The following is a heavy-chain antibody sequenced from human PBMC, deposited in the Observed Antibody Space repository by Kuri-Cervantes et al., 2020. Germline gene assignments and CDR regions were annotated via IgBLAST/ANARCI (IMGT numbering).Heavy chain of an antibody. CDR1: GFTFSSYA. Sequence: LSLTCAASGFTFSSYAMHWVRQAPGKGLEWVAVISYDGSNKYYADSVKGRFTISRGNSKNTLYLQMNSLRAEDTAVYYCARGRPGGYWGQGTLVTVSS. CDR2: ISYDGSNK. CDR3: ARGRPGGY. J-gene: IGHJ4*02. V-gene: IGHV3-30-3*01. D-gene: IGHD1-14*01.